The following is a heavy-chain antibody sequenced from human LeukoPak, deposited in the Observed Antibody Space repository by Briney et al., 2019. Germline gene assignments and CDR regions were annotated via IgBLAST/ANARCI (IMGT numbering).Heavy chain of an antibody. Sequence: SVKVSCKASGYTFTGYYMHWVRQAPGQGLEWMGRIIPILGIANYAQKFQGRVTITADKSTSTAYMELSSLRSEDTAVYYCAREGGYCSSTSCYTGYFDYWGQGTLVTVSS. CDR2: IIPILGIA. D-gene: IGHD2-2*02. V-gene: IGHV1-69*04. J-gene: IGHJ4*02. CDR3: AREGGYCSSTSCYTGYFDY. CDR1: GYTFTGYY.